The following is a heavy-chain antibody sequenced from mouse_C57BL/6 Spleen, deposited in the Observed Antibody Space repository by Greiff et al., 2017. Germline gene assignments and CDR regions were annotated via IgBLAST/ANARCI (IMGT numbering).Heavy chain of an antibody. D-gene: IGHD1-1*01. V-gene: IGHV1-69*01. CDR3: ARGRSYDWYFDV. CDR2: IDPSDSYT. CDR1: GYTFTSYW. J-gene: IGHJ1*03. Sequence: QVQLQQPGAELVMPGASVKLSCKASGYTFTSYWMHWVKQRPGQGLEWIGEIDPSDSYTNYNQKFKGKSTLTVDKSSSTAYMQLSSLTSEDSAVYYCARGRSYDWYFDVWGTGTTVTVSS.